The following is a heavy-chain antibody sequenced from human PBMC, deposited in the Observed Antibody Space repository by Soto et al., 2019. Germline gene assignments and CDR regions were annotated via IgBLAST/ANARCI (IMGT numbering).Heavy chain of an antibody. D-gene: IGHD2-8*01. CDR2: MNHAGST. J-gene: IGHJ6*02. CDR1: GGAFSGYY. CDR3: ARGNIVLMIFGRMDFYGVDV. V-gene: IGHV4-34*01. Sequence: QVQLQQWGAGLLKPSETLSLRCAVNGGAFSGYYWSWIRQPPGKGLEWIGEMNHAGSTNYNPSLKSRVTMSADTSKNQFSLNRTSLTAADTAVYYCARGNIVLMIFGRMDFYGVDVWGQGTTVTVSS.